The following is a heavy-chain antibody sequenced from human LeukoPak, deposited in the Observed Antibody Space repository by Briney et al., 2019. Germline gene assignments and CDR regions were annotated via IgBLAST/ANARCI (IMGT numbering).Heavy chain of an antibody. Sequence: GGSLRLSCAASGFTLSTYGMTWVRQAPGKGLAGVSSIRGSRDYTDYADSVRGRFTISRDNSKNTLHLHMNSLSAEDTAVYFCGRDPNGDYVGAFEFWGQGTLVTVSS. CDR1: GFTLSTYG. J-gene: IGHJ3*01. D-gene: IGHD4-17*01. V-gene: IGHV3-23*01. CDR2: IRGSRDYT. CDR3: GRDPNGDYVGAFEF.